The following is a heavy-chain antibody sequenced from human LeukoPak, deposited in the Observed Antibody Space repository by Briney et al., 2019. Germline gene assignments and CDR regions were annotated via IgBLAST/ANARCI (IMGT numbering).Heavy chain of an antibody. Sequence: SVKVSCKASGGTFSSYAITWVRQAPGQGLEWMGGIVPIFYVPTYAQTFRGRVTITADESTSTAYMELRSPRSDDTAVHYCARGPRYLYGSSGYRPQCFDSWGQGTLVTVSS. CDR2: IVPIFYVP. D-gene: IGHD3-22*01. J-gene: IGHJ4*02. V-gene: IGHV1-69*01. CDR3: ARGPRYLYGSSGYRPQCFDS. CDR1: GGTFSSYA.